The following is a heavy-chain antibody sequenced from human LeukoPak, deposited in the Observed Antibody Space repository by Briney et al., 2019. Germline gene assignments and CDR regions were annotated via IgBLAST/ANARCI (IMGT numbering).Heavy chain of an antibody. D-gene: IGHD6-6*01. Sequence: SETLSLTCTVSGGSISSSSYYWGWIRQPPGKGLEWIGYIYYSGSTNYNPSLKSRVTISVDTSKNQFSLKLNSVTAADTAVYYCARLDSSSDFPMYYGMDVWGQGTTVTVSS. CDR1: GGSISSSSYY. J-gene: IGHJ6*02. CDR2: IYYSGST. V-gene: IGHV4-61*05. CDR3: ARLDSSSDFPMYYGMDV.